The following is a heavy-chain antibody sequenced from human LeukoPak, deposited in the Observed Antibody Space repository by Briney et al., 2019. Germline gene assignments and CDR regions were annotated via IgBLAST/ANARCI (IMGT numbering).Heavy chain of an antibody. Sequence: GRSLRLSCAASGFTFSSHGMHWVRQAPGKGLEWVAVISYDGSNKYYADSVKGRFTISRDNSKNTLYLHMNSLRAEDTGVYYCAKSSIGCGSFPWYNWFDPWGQGTLVTVSS. D-gene: IGHD2-15*01. CDR2: ISYDGSNK. CDR3: AKSSIGCGSFPWYNWFDP. CDR1: GFTFSSHG. J-gene: IGHJ5*02. V-gene: IGHV3-30*18.